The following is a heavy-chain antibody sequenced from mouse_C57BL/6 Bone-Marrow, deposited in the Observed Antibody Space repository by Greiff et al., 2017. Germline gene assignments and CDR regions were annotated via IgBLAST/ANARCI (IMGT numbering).Heavy chain of an antibody. V-gene: IGHV5-6*01. Sequence: EVQLQESGGDLVKPGGSLKLSCAASGFTFSSYGMSWVRQTPDKRLEWVATISSGGSYTYYPDSVKGRFTISRDNAKNTLYLQMSSLKSEDTAMYYCARQEYYYGSSLFAYWGQGTLVTVSA. D-gene: IGHD1-1*01. CDR3: ARQEYYYGSSLFAY. CDR1: GFTFSSYG. J-gene: IGHJ3*01. CDR2: ISSGGSYT.